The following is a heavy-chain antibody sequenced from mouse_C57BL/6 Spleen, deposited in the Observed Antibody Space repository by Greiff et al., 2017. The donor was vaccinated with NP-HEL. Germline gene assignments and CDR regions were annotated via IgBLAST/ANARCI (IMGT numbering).Heavy chain of an antibody. V-gene: IGHV1-72*01. CDR2: IDPNSGGT. D-gene: IGHD1-1*01. J-gene: IGHJ2*01. CDR1: GYTFTSYW. CDR3: ASGYYGSSSLFDY. Sequence: VQLQQSGAELVKPGASVKLSCKASGYTFTSYWMPWVKQRPGRGLEWIGRIDPNSGGTKYNEKFKSKATLTVDKPSSTAYMQLSSLTSEDSAVYYCASGYYGSSSLFDYWGQGTTLTVSS.